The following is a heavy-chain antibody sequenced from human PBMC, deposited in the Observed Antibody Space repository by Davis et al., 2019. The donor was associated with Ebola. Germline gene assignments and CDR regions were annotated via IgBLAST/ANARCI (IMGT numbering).Heavy chain of an antibody. CDR3: ARRTRSGRDWFDP. CDR1: GYTFTSYY. Sequence: ASVKVSCKASGYTFTSYYMHWVRQAPGQGLEWMGIINPSGGSTSYAQKFQDRVTMTRDTSTSTVYMELSSLRSEDTAVYYCARRTRSGRDWFDPWGQGTLVTVSS. D-gene: IGHD2-15*01. J-gene: IGHJ5*02. CDR2: INPSGGST. V-gene: IGHV1-46*01.